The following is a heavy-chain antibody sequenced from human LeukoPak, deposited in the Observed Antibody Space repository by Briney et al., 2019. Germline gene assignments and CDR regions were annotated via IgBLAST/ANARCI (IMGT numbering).Heavy chain of an antibody. D-gene: IGHD6-13*01. CDR3: ARASGVSAAGSPYYFDY. CDR2: ISPYSGNT. J-gene: IGHJ4*02. Sequence: GASVKVSCEASGYTFPSYGITWVRQAPGQGLECMGWISPYSGNTDYAQKFRGRVTMTTDTSTTTAYMELRSLRSDDTAVYYCARASGVSAAGSPYYFDYWGQGTLVTVSS. V-gene: IGHV1-18*01. CDR1: GYTFPSYG.